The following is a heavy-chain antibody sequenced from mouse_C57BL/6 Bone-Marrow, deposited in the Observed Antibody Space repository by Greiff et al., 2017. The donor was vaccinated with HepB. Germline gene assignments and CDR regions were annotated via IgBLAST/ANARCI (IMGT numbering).Heavy chain of an antibody. D-gene: IGHD1-1*01. CDR2: IWSDGST. Sequence: VKLMESGPGLVAPSQSLSITCTVSGFSLTSYGVHWVRQPPGKGLEWLVVIWSDGSTTYNSALKSRLSISKDNSKSQVFLKMNSLQTDDTAMYYCARQGTTVVESYWYFDVWGTGTTVTVSS. J-gene: IGHJ1*03. CDR3: ARQGTTVVESYWYFDV. CDR1: GFSLTSYG. V-gene: IGHV2-6-1*01.